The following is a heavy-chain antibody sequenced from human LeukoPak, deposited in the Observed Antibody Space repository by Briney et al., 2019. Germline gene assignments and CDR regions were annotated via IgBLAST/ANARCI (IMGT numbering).Heavy chain of an antibody. V-gene: IGHV3-48*03. J-gene: IGHJ4*02. CDR3: ARDSRQQLFDY. D-gene: IGHD4-11*01. CDR2: ISSSGGTI. CDR1: GFTFSSYE. Sequence: PGVSLRLSCAASGFTFSSYEMNWVRQTPGKGLEGLSYISSSGGTIYYADSVKGRFTISRDNAKSSLYLQMNGLRADDTAVYYCARDSRQQLFDYWGQGTLVTVSS.